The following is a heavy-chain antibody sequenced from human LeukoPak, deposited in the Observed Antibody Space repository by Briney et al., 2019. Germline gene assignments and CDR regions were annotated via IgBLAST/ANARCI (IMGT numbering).Heavy chain of an antibody. Sequence: SETLSLTCTVSGGSISSSSYYWTWIRQSPGKGLEWIGSWYNNGTSYYNPSLQSRVSISLDTSKNQFSLKLTSVTAADTAVFYCASLGVGYYYFDFWGQGILVTVSS. V-gene: IGHV4-39*07. J-gene: IGHJ4*02. CDR3: ASLGVGYYYFDF. CDR2: WYNNGTS. D-gene: IGHD3-3*01. CDR1: GGSISSSSYY.